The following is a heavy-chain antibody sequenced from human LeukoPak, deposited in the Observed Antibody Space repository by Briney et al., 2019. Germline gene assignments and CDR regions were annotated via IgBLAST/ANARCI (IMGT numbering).Heavy chain of an antibody. CDR1: GFTFSSYA. Sequence: GGSLRLSCAASGFTFSSYAMNWVRQAPGKGLEWLSYISSDSSAIYSADSVKGRFTISRDNAKNSLYLQMHSLRAEDTAVYYCARDYGGIDYWGQGTLVTVSS. CDR3: ARDYGGIDY. J-gene: IGHJ4*02. V-gene: IGHV3-48*01. D-gene: IGHD3-10*01. CDR2: ISSDSSAI.